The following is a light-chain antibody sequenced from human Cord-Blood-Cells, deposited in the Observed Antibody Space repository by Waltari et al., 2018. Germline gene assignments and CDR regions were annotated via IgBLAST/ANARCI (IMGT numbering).Light chain of an antibody. Sequence: QSALTQPASVSGSPGQSITISCTGPSSDVGSYNLVSGYQQHPGKAPKRMIYEGSKRPSVVCNRFSGSKSGNTASLTISGLQAEDEADYYCCSYAGSSTWVFGGGTKLTVL. CDR1: SSDVGSYNL. CDR3: CSYAGSSTWV. J-gene: IGLJ3*02. V-gene: IGLV2-23*01. CDR2: EGS.